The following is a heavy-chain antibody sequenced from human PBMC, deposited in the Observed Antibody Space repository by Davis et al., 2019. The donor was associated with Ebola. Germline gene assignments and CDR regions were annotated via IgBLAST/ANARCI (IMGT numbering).Heavy chain of an antibody. CDR2: IKQDGSEK. V-gene: IGHV3-7*01. CDR3: AKLVGYYYYYGMDV. CDR1: GFTFSSYW. D-gene: IGHD3-10*01. J-gene: IGHJ6*02. Sequence: PGGSLRLSCAASGFTFSSYWMSWVRQAPGKGLEWVANIKQDGSEKYYVDSVKGRFTISRDNAKNSLYLQMNSLRAEDTAVYYCAKLVGYYYYYGMDVWGQGTTVTVSS.